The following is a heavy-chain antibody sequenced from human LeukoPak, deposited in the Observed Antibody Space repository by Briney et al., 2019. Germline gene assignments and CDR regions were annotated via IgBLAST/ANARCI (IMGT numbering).Heavy chain of an antibody. CDR2: IWYDGSNK. J-gene: IGHJ4*02. CDR1: GFTFSSYG. Sequence: GGSLRLSCAASGFTFSSYGMHWVRQAPGKGLEWVAVIWYDGSNKYYADSVKGRFTISRDNSKNTLYLQMNSLRAEDTAVYYCASGGYYYDSSGYYLPFDYWGQGTLVTVSS. D-gene: IGHD3-22*01. CDR3: ASGGYYYDSSGYYLPFDY. V-gene: IGHV3-33*01.